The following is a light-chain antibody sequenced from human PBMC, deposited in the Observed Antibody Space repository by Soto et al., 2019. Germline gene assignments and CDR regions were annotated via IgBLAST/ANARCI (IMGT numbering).Light chain of an antibody. CDR1: SSNIGSNY. Sequence: QPVLTQPPSASGTPGQRVTISCSGSSSNIGSNYVYWYRQLPGTAPKLLIYRNNQRPSGVPDRFSGSKSGTSASLAISGLRSEDEADYYCAAWDDSLSGPVVFGGGTKLTVL. CDR2: RNN. J-gene: IGLJ2*01. V-gene: IGLV1-47*01. CDR3: AAWDDSLSGPVV.